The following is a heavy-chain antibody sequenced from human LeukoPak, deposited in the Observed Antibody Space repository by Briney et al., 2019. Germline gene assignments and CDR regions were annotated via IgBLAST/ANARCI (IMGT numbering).Heavy chain of an antibody. J-gene: IGHJ4*02. V-gene: IGHV4-59*12. CDR2: IYYSGRT. CDR3: ARGKASFRIAAAGYDY. Sequence: SGILSLTCTVSGDSISDYSWNWIRQPPGKGLEWIGYIYYSGRTNYNPSLKSRVTISVDTSKNQFSLRLSSVTAADTAVYYCARGKASFRIAAAGYDYWGQGTLVTVSS. CDR1: GDSISDYS. D-gene: IGHD6-13*01.